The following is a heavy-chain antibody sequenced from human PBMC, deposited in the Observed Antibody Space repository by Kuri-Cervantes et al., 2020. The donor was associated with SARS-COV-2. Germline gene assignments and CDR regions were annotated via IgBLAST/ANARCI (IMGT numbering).Heavy chain of an antibody. J-gene: IGHJ4*02. CDR3: ARDADSSGSLGY. CDR1: GGSISSYY. Sequence: GSLRLSCTVSGGSISSYYWSWIRQPAGKGLEWIGRIYTSGSTNYNPSLKSRVTMSVDTSKNQFSLKLSSVTAADTAVYYCARDADSSGSLGYWGQGTLVTVSS. V-gene: IGHV4-4*07. CDR2: IYTSGST. D-gene: IGHD3-22*01.